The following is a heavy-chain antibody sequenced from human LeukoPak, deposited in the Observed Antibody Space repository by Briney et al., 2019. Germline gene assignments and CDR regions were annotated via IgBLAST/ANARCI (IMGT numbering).Heavy chain of an antibody. CDR1: GFTVSSNS. CDR2: IYSDNT. V-gene: IGHV3-53*01. Sequence: PGGSLRLSCTVSGFTVSSNSMSWVRQAPGKGLEWVSFIYSDNTHYSDSVKGRFTISRDNAKNSLYLHMTSLRAEDTAVYYCARDELHILTGYYYFDYWGQGSLVTVSS. CDR3: ARDELHILTGYYYFDY. D-gene: IGHD3-9*01. J-gene: IGHJ4*02.